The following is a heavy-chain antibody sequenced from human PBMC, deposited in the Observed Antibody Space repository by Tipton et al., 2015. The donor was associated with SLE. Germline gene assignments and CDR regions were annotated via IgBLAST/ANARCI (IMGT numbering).Heavy chain of an antibody. CDR2: ISHRGST. D-gene: IGHD6-19*01. Sequence: TLSLTCAVYGGSFSGFYWSWIRQPPGKGLEWIGEISHRGSTNYNPSLKSRVTISIDTSRNQFSLNLNSVTAADTALYYCARAVAGNSEYFDYWGHGTLVTVSS. CDR3: ARAVAGNSEYFDY. V-gene: IGHV4-34*01. J-gene: IGHJ4*01. CDR1: GGSFSGFY.